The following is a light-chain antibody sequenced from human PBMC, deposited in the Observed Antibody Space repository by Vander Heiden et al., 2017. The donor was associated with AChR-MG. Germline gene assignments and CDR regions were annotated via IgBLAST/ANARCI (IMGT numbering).Light chain of an antibody. J-gene: IGLJ1*01. Sequence: QSALTQPASVSGSPGQSITISCTGTSSDIGTYNYVSWYQQHPGKAPKLMIYDGSNRPSGVSNRFSGSKSGNTASLTISGPQAEDEADYYCSSYTSSSTLVFGNGTKVTVL. CDR1: SSDIGTYNY. CDR3: SSYTSSSTLV. CDR2: DGS. V-gene: IGLV2-14*01.